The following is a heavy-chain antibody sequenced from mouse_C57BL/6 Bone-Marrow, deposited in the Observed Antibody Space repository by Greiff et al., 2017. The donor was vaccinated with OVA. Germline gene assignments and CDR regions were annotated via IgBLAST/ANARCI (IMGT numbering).Heavy chain of an antibody. D-gene: IGHD2-2*01. J-gene: IGHJ1*03. CDR3: ARGVRRYFDV. CDR2: IDPSDSYT. Sequence: QVQLQQPGAELVMPGASVKLSCKASGYTFTSSWLHWVKQRPGQGLEWIGEIDPSDSYTNYHQKFKGKSTLTVDKSSSTAYMQLSSLTSEDSEVYDCARGVRRYFDVWGTGTTVTVSA. V-gene: IGHV1-69*01. CDR1: GYTFTSSW.